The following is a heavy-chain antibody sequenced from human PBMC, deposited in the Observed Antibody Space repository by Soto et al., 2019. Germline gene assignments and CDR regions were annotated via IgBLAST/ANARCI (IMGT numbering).Heavy chain of an antibody. J-gene: IGHJ3*02. D-gene: IGHD3-9*01. CDR1: GYTFTGYY. V-gene: IGHV1-2*02. CDR2: INPNSGGT. CDR3: ARDIYDIHAFDI. Sequence: ASVKVSCKASGYTFTGYYMHWVRQAPGQGLEWMGWINPNSGGTNYAQKFQGRVTMTRDTSISTAYMELSRLRSDDTAVYYCARDIYDIHAFDIWGQGTMVTASS.